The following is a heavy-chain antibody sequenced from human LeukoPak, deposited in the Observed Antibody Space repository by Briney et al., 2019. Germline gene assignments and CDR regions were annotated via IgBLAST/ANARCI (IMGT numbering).Heavy chain of an antibody. CDR1: GFTFSTYC. V-gene: IGHV3-74*01. J-gene: IGHJ3*02. CDR2: ICTDEASL. D-gene: IGHD2-2*01. Sequence: PGGSLRLSCAASGFTFSTYCMHWVRQPPGKGLVWVSQICTDEASLKYTDSVKGRFTISRDNAKNTLFLQMNSLRAEDTAVYYCARNPPIAVPAVSVGDGFDIWGQGTMVTVSS. CDR3: ARNPPIAVPAVSVGDGFDI.